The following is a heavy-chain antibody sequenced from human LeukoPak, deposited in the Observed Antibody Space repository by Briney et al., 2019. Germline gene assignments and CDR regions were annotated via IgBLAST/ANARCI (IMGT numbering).Heavy chain of an antibody. CDR2: IIPIFGTA. D-gene: IGHD6-13*01. Sequence: GASVKVSCKASGYTFTSYDINWVRQAPGQGLEWMGGIIPIFGTANYAQKFQGRVTITADESTSTAYMELSSLRSEDTAVYYCAREPRGRAAPYYMDVWGKGTTVTVSS. CDR3: AREPRGRAAPYYMDV. J-gene: IGHJ6*03. V-gene: IGHV1-69*13. CDR1: GYTFTSYD.